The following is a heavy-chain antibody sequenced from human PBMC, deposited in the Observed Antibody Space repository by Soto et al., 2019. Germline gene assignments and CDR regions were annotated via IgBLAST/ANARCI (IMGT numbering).Heavy chain of an antibody. CDR1: GFTFSSYG. D-gene: IGHD5-12*01. V-gene: IGHV3-33*01. CDR3: ARGGSNSGYDSVDY. J-gene: IGHJ4*02. CDR2: IWYDGSNK. Sequence: ESGGGVVQPGRSLRLSCAASGFTFSSYGMHWVRQAPGKGLEWVAVIWYDGSNKYYADSVKGRFTISRDNSKNTLYLQMNSLRAEDTAVYYCARGGSNSGYDSVDYWGQGTLVTVSS.